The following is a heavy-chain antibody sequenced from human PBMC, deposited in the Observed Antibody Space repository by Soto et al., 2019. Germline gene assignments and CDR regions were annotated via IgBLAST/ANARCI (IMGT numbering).Heavy chain of an antibody. J-gene: IGHJ6*02. CDR3: ARSGYCSSTSCYYCDGMDV. D-gene: IGHD2-2*01. Sequence: SGGSLRLSCAASRFTFNSYSMNWIRQAPGKGLEWVSYISSSSTIYYADSVKGRFTISRDNAKNSLYLQMNSLRDEDTALYYCARSGYCSSTSCYYCDGMDVWGQGTTVTVSS. V-gene: IGHV3-48*02. CDR1: RFTFNSYS. CDR2: ISSSSTI.